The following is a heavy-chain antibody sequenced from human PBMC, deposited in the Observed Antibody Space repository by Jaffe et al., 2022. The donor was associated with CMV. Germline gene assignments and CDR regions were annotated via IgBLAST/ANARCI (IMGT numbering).Heavy chain of an antibody. CDR2: INHSGST. CDR1: GGSFSGYY. D-gene: IGHD1-26*01. CDR3: ARGSIEGGYSGSYIKRKSGLYYFDY. Sequence: QVQLQQWGAGLLKPSETLSLTCAVYGGSFSGYYWSWIRQPPGKGLEWIGEINHSGSTNYNPSLKSRVTISVDTSKNQFSLKLSSVTAADTAVYYCARGSIEGGYSGSYIKRKSGLYYFDYWGQGTLVTVSS. J-gene: IGHJ4*02. V-gene: IGHV4-34*01.